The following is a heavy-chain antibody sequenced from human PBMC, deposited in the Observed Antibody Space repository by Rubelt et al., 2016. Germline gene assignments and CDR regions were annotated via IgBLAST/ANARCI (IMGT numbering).Heavy chain of an antibody. CDR2: IYTSGST. V-gene: IGHV4-61*02. D-gene: IGHD1-1*01. Sequence: QVQLQESGPGPVKPSQTLSLTCTVSGGSITSGGYYWSWIRQPAGKGLEWIGRIYTSGSTNYNPSLKSRVTMSVDTSKNQFSRKRTAGTAADTAVYYCVTTENFYGFDVWGQGTMVIVSS. CDR3: VTTENFYGFDV. J-gene: IGHJ3*01. CDR1: GGSITSGGYY.